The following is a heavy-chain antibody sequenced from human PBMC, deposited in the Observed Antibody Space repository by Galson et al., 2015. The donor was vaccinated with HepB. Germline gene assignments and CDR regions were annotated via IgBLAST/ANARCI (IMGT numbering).Heavy chain of an antibody. Sequence: SLRLSCAASGFTFSSYWMSWVRQAPGKGLEWVANIKQDGSEKYYVDSVKGRFTISRDNAKNSLYLQMNSLRDEDTAVYYCAREGRGDYGDYWGFDPWGQGTLVTVSS. D-gene: IGHD4-17*01. CDR1: GFTFSSYW. V-gene: IGHV3-7*01. J-gene: IGHJ5*02. CDR2: IKQDGSEK. CDR3: AREGRGDYGDYWGFDP.